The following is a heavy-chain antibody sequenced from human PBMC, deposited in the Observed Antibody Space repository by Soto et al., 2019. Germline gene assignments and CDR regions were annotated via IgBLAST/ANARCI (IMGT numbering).Heavy chain of an antibody. V-gene: IGHV3-74*01. CDR1: GFSLSDYW. D-gene: IGHD5-18*01. Sequence: EVQLVESGGGLVQPGGSLRLSCAASGFSLSDYWMHWVRQAPGEGLVWLSRITRDGSSTNYADSVKGRFTISRDNAKNTLYLQGNSLRGEDTAVSYCARGANGYYYFDYWGQGTLVTVSS. CDR2: ITRDGSST. J-gene: IGHJ4*02. CDR3: ARGANGYYYFDY.